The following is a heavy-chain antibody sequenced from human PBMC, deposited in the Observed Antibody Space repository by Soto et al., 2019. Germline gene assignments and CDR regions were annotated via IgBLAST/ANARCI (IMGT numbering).Heavy chain of an antibody. J-gene: IGHJ4*02. D-gene: IGHD3-22*01. V-gene: IGHV3-53*01. Sequence: GGSLRLSCAVSGITVSSYYMSWVRQAAGKGLEWVSVIYAGTITYYADSVKGRFTIYRDNSKNTLNLEMNSLRVEDTAVYYCARIPYDNSGTIFDYWGQGALVTVSS. CDR2: IYAGTIT. CDR3: ARIPYDNSGTIFDY. CDR1: GITVSSYY.